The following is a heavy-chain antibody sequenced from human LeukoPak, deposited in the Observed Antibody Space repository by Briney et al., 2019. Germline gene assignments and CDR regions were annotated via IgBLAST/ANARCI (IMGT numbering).Heavy chain of an antibody. Sequence: SETPSLTCTVSGGSISSSSYYWGWIRQPPGKGLEWIGSIYYSGSTYYNPSLKSRVTISVDTSKNQFSLKLSSVTAADTAVYYCARSRGDVVVPAAMDPIDYWGQGTLVTVSS. CDR2: IYYSGST. V-gene: IGHV4-39*07. CDR1: GGSISSSSYY. J-gene: IGHJ4*02. CDR3: ARSRGDVVVPAAMDPIDY. D-gene: IGHD2-2*01.